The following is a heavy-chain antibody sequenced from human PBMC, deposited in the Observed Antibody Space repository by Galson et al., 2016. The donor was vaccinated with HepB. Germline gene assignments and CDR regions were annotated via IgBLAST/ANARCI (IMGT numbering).Heavy chain of an antibody. V-gene: IGHV3-30*04. D-gene: IGHD3-16*02. CDR2: ISFDGTEK. J-gene: IGHJ6*02. Sequence: SLRLSCADSGFTFSDNAMHWVRQAPGKGLEWVALISFDGTEKYYADSVRGRFTISRDNSKNTLYLQMKSLRADDTAVYYCARDRGGYVWGSSRLVTAYYYGGDVWGQGTTVTVSS. CDR3: ARDRGGYVWGSSRLVTAYYYGGDV. CDR1: GFTFSDNA.